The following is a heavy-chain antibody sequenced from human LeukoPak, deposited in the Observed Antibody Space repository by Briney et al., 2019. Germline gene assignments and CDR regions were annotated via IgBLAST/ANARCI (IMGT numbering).Heavy chain of an antibody. V-gene: IGHV4-39*01. Sequence: SETLSLTCSVSGGSIRSSSYYWGWIRQPPGKGLEWIGSMYYSGNTYHNTSLKSRVTIYVDTSKNQFSLKLSSVNAADTAIYYCARHVRSSSITSNFDSWGQGTLVTVSS. J-gene: IGHJ4*02. CDR2: MYYSGNT. CDR3: ARHVRSSSITSNFDS. D-gene: IGHD6-13*01. CDR1: GGSIRSSSYY.